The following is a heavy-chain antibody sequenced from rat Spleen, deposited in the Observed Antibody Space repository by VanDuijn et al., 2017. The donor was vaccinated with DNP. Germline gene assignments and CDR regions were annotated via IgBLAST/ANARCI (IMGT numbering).Heavy chain of an antibody. V-gene: IGHV5S13*01. CDR2: ISTRGEYT. CDR1: GFSFSNYG. CDR3: ARQSPTTVVWYFDL. J-gene: IGHJ1*01. Sequence: EVQLVESGGGLVQPGRSLKLSCAASGFSFSNYGMAWVRQAPTKGLEWVASISTRGEYTHYRDSVRGRFTNSRDDAKNTTYLQVDSLRSEDTATYYCARQSPTTVVWYFDLWGPGTMVTVSS. D-gene: IGHD1-1*01.